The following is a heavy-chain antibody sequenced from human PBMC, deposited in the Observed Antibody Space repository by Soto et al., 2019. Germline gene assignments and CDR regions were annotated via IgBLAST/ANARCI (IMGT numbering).Heavy chain of an antibody. CDR3: SRGGGSRWDV. D-gene: IGHD2-15*01. Sequence: EVQLVESGGGLVKPGGSLRLSCAASGFTFSSYSMNWVRQAPGKGLEWVSSISSSSSYLYYADSVKGRFNSSRDNDKNSLYQQTNSRRAADTAVYDCSRGGGSRWDVWGKGTTVTVSS. CDR1: GFTFSSYS. V-gene: IGHV3-21*01. J-gene: IGHJ6*04. CDR2: ISSSSSYL.